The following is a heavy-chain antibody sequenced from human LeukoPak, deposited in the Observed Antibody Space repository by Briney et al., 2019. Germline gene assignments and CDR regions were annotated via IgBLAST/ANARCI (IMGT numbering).Heavy chain of an antibody. CDR1: GGSISSYY. Sequence: SETLSLTCTVSGGSISSYYWSWLRQPPGKGLEWIGYIYYSGSTNYNPSLKSRVTISVDTSKNQFSLKLSSVTAADTAVYYCARGGVVTDAFDIWGQGTMVTVSS. D-gene: IGHD2-21*02. V-gene: IGHV4-59*01. CDR3: ARGGVVTDAFDI. CDR2: IYYSGST. J-gene: IGHJ3*02.